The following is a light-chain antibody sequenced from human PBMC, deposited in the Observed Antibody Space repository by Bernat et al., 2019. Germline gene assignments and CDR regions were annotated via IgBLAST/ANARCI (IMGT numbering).Light chain of an antibody. Sequence: QSALTQPASVSGSPGQSITISCTGTSSDVGGYKYVSWYQQHPGKAPKLMIYDVTNRPSGVSNRFSGSKSDNTASLTISGLQAEDEADYSCGSYTGSSTVVFGGGTKLTVL. CDR2: DVT. CDR3: GSYTGSSTVV. CDR1: SSDVGGYKY. J-gene: IGLJ2*01. V-gene: IGLV2-14*01.